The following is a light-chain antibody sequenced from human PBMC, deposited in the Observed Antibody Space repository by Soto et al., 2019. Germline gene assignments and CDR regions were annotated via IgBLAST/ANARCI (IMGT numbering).Light chain of an antibody. Sequence: ALQLTQSPSSLSASVGDRVTTTCRASQGISSALAWYQQKPGKAHKLLIYDASSLESGVPSTFSGSGSGTEVSLTISSLQPDDFATYYCQQYNSYSPWTFGQGTKV. CDR3: QQYNSYSPWT. CDR1: QGISSA. CDR2: DAS. J-gene: IGKJ1*01. V-gene: IGKV1-13*02.